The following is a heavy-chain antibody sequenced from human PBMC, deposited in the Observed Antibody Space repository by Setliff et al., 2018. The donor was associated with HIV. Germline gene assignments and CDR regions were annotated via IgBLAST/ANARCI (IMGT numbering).Heavy chain of an antibody. V-gene: IGHV4-39*01. J-gene: IGHJ5*02. CDR3: ARQTTGFSGDPDWFDP. D-gene: IGHD1-1*01. Sequence: SETLSLTCTVSGGSISSSNFYWGWIRQPPGKGLEWIGTVYYSGTTYYNPSLKSRVTISVDTSKSQFSLNLSSVTAADTAVYYCARQTTGFSGDPDWFDPWGQGILVTVSS. CDR2: VYYSGTT. CDR1: GGSISSSNFY.